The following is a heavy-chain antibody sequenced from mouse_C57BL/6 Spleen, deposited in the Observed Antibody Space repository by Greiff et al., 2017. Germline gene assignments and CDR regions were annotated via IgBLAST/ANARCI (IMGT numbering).Heavy chain of an antibody. D-gene: IGHD2-2*01. CDR1: GFTFTDYY. V-gene: IGHV7-3*01. J-gene: IGHJ2*01. Sequence: EVHLVESGGGLVQPGGSLSLSCAASGFTFTDYYMSWVRQPPGKALEWLGFIRNKANGYTTEYSASVKGRFTISRDNSQSILYLQMNALRAEDSATYYCARYEGVTRGYYCDYWGQGTTRTVSS. CDR3: ARYEGVTRGYYCDY. CDR2: IRNKANGYTT.